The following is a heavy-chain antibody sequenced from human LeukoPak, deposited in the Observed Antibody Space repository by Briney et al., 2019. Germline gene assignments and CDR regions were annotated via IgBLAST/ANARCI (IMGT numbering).Heavy chain of an antibody. CDR2: ISWDGGST. CDR1: GFTFDDYA. J-gene: IGHJ4*02. D-gene: IGHD6-13*01. V-gene: IGHV3-43D*03. Sequence: GGSLRLSCAASGFTFDDYAMHWVRQAPGKGLEWVSLISWDGGSTYYADSVKGRFTISRDNSKNSLYLQMNSLRAEDTALYYCAKGESSSWYGAFDYWGQGTLVTVSS. CDR3: AKGESSSWYGAFDY.